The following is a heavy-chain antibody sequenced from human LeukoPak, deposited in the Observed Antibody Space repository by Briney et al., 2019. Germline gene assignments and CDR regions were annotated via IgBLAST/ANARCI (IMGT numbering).Heavy chain of an antibody. CDR3: AKDDLDYYDSSGYYGY. V-gene: IGHV3-23*01. J-gene: IGHJ4*02. CDR2: ISGSGGST. Sequence: GGSLRLSCAASGFTFSSYAMSWVRQAPGKGLEWVSAISGSGGSTYYADSVKGRFTISRDNSKNTLYLQMNSLRAEDTAVYYCAKDDLDYYDSSGYYGYWGQGTLVTVSS. CDR1: GFTFSSYA. D-gene: IGHD3-22*01.